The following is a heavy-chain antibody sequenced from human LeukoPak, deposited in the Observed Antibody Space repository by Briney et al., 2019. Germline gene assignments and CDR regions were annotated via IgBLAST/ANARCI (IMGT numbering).Heavy chain of an antibody. CDR3: VREGNELLSKDFDY. J-gene: IGHJ4*02. V-gene: IGHV1-2*02. CDR1: GFTFTDYY. D-gene: IGHD2-21*02. CDR2: INPHSGGT. Sequence: ASVKVSCKASGFTFTDYYIHWVRQAPGQGLEWMGYINPHSGGTSSPQKFQGRVAMATDTSISSAYMELRSLISDDTAMYYCVREGNELLSKDFDYWGQGTLVTVSS.